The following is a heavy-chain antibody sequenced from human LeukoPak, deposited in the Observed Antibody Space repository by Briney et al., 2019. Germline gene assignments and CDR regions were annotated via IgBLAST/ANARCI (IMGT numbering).Heavy chain of an antibody. J-gene: IGHJ4*02. V-gene: IGHV3-23*01. Sequence: PGGSLRLSCAASGFTFSSYAMSWVRQAPGKGLEWVSAISGSGGSTYYADSVKGRFTISRDNSKSTLYLQMNSLRAEDTAVYYCTTRLTGYFDYWGQGTLATVSS. CDR1: GFTFSSYA. CDR3: TTRLTGYFDY. D-gene: IGHD1-14*01. CDR2: ISGSGGST.